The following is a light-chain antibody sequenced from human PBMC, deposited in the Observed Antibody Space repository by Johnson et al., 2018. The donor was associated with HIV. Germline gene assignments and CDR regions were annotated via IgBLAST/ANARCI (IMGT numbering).Light chain of an antibody. J-gene: IGLJ1*01. CDR2: DNN. CDR1: SSNIGNNF. Sequence: QSVLTQPPSVSAAPGQKVTISCSGSSSNIGNNFVSWYQQLPGRAPKLLIYDNNKRPSGIPDRFSGSKSGTSATLGITGLQTGDEADYYCGTWDSSLSAEVFGTAAKVTVL. V-gene: IGLV1-51*01. CDR3: GTWDSSLSAEV.